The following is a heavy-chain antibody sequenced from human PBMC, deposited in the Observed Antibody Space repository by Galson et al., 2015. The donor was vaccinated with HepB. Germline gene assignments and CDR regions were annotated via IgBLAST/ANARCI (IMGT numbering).Heavy chain of an antibody. CDR3: ARDGLGQLVPPASH. D-gene: IGHD6-6*01. V-gene: IGHV1-3*04. Sequence: SVKVSCKASGYTFANYALHWVRQALGQGLEWMGWINTDSGDTKISQKFQGRVTITRDTSASTAYMELSSLRSEDTAVYYCARDGLGQLVPPASHSGHGTLVTVSS. CDR1: GYTFANYA. CDR2: INTDSGDT. J-gene: IGHJ1*01.